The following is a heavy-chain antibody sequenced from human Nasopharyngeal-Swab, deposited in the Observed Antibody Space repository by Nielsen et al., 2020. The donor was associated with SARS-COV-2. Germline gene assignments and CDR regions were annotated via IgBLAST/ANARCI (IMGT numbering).Heavy chain of an antibody. V-gene: IGHV4-34*01. CDR3: ARGAHSSSSGVGNWFDP. J-gene: IGHJ5*02. D-gene: IGHD6-6*01. Sequence: RQAPGKGLEWFGEINHSGSTNYNPSLKSRVTISVDTSKNQFSLKLSSVTAADTAVYYCARGAHSSSSGVGNWFDPWGQGTLVTVSS. CDR2: INHSGST.